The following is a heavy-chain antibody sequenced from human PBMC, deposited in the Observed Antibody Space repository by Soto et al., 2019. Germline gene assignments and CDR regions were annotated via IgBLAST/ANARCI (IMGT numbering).Heavy chain of an antibody. CDR3: AGREFSSSSFYYSYYAMDV. D-gene: IGHD6-6*01. CDR2: INHGGST. V-gene: IGHV4-34*01. J-gene: IGHJ6*02. CDR1: GASFNDYY. Sequence: LSLTCAVYGASFNDYYWSWIRQPPGKGLEWIGEINHGGSTNYNPSLKSRVTVSVDTSNNQFSLKLSSMTAADTAVYYCAGREFSSSSFYYSYYAMDVWGQGTTVTVSS.